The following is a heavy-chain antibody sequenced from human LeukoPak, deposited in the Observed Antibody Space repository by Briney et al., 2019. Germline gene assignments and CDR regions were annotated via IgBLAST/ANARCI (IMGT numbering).Heavy chain of an antibody. CDR2: VYYSGVT. J-gene: IGHJ3*02. V-gene: IGHV4-59*13. CDR1: GGSISTYY. D-gene: IGHD1-1*01. Sequence: PSETLSLTCSVSGGSISTYYWSWIRQPPGKGLEWIGYVYYSGVTNYSPSLRSRVTISVDTSKKQFSLKLTSVTAADTAVYYCARDVPMTTRAFDIWGQGTMVTVSS. CDR3: ARDVPMTTRAFDI.